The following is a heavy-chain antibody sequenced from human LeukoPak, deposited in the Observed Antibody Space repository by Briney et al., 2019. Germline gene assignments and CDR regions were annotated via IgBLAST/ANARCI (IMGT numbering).Heavy chain of an antibody. CDR3: ARDVGLWLLNRGD. CDR1: GYTFTGYY. D-gene: IGHD5-24*01. V-gene: IGHV1-2*06. CDR2: INPNSGGT. Sequence: ASVKVSCKASGYTFTGYYMHWVRQAPGQGLEWMGRINPNSGGTNYAQKFQGRVTMTRDTSISTAYMELSRLRSDGTAVYYCARDVGLWLLNRGDWGQGTLVTVSS. J-gene: IGHJ4*02.